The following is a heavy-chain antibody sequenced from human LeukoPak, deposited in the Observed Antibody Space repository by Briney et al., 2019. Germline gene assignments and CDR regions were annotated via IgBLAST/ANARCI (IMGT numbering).Heavy chain of an antibody. CDR3: ATEGKTRTWNYYQAKPVY. Sequence: GGSLRLSCAASGFTFRSYAMNWVRQAPGMGLEWVSAISGSGGSTYYADSVKGRFTFSRDNSKNTLYLQMNSLRAEDTAVYYCATEGKTRTWNYYQAKPVYWGQGTLVTVSS. V-gene: IGHV3-23*01. J-gene: IGHJ4*02. CDR1: GFTFRSYA. CDR2: ISGSGGST. D-gene: IGHD1-7*01.